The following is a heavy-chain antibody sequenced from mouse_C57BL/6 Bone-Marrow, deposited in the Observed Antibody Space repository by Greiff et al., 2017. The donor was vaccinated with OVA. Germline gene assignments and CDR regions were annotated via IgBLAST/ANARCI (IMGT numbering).Heavy chain of an antibody. CDR1: GYTFTSYW. J-gene: IGHJ4*01. CDR3: AREYYSYSMDK. D-gene: IGHD2-12*01. CDR2: IDPSDSYT. Sequence: QVQLQQSGAELVMPGASVKLSCKASGYTFTSYWMHWVKQRPGQGLEWIGEIDPSDSYTNYNQKFKGKSTLTVDKSSSTAYMQLSSLTSEDSAVYYCAREYYSYSMDKWGRGTSVTVSA. V-gene: IGHV1-69*01.